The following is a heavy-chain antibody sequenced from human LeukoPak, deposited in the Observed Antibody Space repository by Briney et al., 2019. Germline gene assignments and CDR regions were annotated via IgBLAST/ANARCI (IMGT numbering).Heavy chain of an antibody. CDR2: INHSGST. Sequence: SETLSLTCAVYGGSFSGYYWSWIRQPPGKGLEWIGEINHSGSTNYNPSLKSRVTISVDTSKNQFSLKLSSVTAADTAVYYCARSQPLDYDFWSGYYSTYYYYGMDVWGQGTTVTVSS. V-gene: IGHV4-34*01. D-gene: IGHD3-3*01. CDR3: ARSQPLDYDFWSGYYSTYYYYGMDV. J-gene: IGHJ6*02. CDR1: GGSFSGYY.